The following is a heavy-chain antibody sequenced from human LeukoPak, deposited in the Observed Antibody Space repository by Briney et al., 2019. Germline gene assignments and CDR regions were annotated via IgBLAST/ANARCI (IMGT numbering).Heavy chain of an antibody. V-gene: IGHV3-53*01. Sequence: QPGGSLRLSCAASGFTVVDNYLAWVRQSPDRGLEWVSAIYTGGTTYYADSVKGRFTISRDSSQNTLYLQMNSLRVEDTAVYFCARGSGWYDYWGQGTLVTVSS. CDR3: ARGSGWYDY. CDR2: IYTGGTT. CDR1: GFTVVDNY. D-gene: IGHD6-19*01. J-gene: IGHJ4*02.